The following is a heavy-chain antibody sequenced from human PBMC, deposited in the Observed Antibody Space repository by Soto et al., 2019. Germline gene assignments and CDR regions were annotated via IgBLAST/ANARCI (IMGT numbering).Heavy chain of an antibody. D-gene: IGHD3-9*01. V-gene: IGHV4-4*07. Sequence: SETLSLTCTVSGVSITPYFWSWIRQPAGEAPEWLGHIYASGRTTYNPSLKSRVTMFVSQTQVSLRLTSVTAADTAVYYCARHFDVDPSLDHYYFDLWGRGALVTVSS. CDR2: IYASGRT. CDR1: GVSITPYF. CDR3: ARHFDVDPSLDHYYFDL. J-gene: IGHJ2*01.